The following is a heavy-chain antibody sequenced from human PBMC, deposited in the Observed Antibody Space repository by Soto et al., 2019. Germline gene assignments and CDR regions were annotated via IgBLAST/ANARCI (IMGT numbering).Heavy chain of an antibody. CDR2: IYYSGST. CDR1: GGSIISGGYY. CDR3: ARDLADSSGFYGMDV. V-gene: IGHV4-31*03. Sequence: PSETLSLTCTFSGGSIISGGYYWSWIRQHPGKGLEWIGYIYYSGSTYYNPSLKSRVTISVDTSKNQFSLKLSSVTAADTAVYYCARDLADSSGFYGMDVWGQGTTVTVSS. J-gene: IGHJ6*02. D-gene: IGHD3-22*01.